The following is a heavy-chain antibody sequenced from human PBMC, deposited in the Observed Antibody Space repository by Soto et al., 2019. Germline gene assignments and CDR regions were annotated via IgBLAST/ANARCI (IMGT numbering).Heavy chain of an antibody. D-gene: IGHD5-18*01. J-gene: IGHJ5*02. CDR1: GGSITNYY. V-gene: IGHV4-59*01. Sequence: QVQLQESGPGLVKPSETLSLTCTVSGGSITNYYWSWIRQPPGKGLEWIGYIYYSGSTNYNPSLRSRVTISVDTSKNQFSLKVSSVTAADTALYYCARDRGYSNWFDPWGQGTLVTVSS. CDR2: IYYSGST. CDR3: ARDRGYSNWFDP.